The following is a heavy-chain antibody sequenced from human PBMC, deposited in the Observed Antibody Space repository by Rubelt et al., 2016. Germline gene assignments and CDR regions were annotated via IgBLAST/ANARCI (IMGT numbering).Heavy chain of an antibody. V-gene: IGHV4-4*07. CDR3: ARDGGHYYDSSGYYYV. CDR1: GGSINSYY. CDR2: IYTSGST. J-gene: IGHJ4*02. D-gene: IGHD3-22*01. Sequence: QVQLQESGPGLVKPSETLSLTCTVSGGSINSYYWTWIRQPAGKGLEWIGRIYTSGSTNYNPSLKSGVTMSVDTSKNQFSLKLSSVTAADTAVYYCARDGGHYYDSSGYYYVWGQGTLVTVSS.